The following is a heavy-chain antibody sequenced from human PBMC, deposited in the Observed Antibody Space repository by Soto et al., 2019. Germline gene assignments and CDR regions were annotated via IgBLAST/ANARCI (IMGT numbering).Heavy chain of an antibody. D-gene: IGHD4-17*01. Sequence: GGSLRLSCAASGFTVSSNYMSWVRQAPGKGLEWVSVIYSGGSTYYADSVKGRFTITSDNSKNTLYLQMNSLRAEDTAVYYGASGYGDYYYYGMDVWGQGTTVTVSS. V-gene: IGHV3-53*01. CDR3: ASGYGDYYYYGMDV. CDR2: IYSGGST. J-gene: IGHJ6*02. CDR1: GFTVSSNY.